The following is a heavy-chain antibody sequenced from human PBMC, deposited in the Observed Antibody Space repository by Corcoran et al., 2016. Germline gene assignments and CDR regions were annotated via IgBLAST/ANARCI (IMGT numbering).Heavy chain of an antibody. D-gene: IGHD2-21*01. CDR1: GFTFSSCG. CDR3: ARDRTYYSDY. CDR2: IWYDGSNK. V-gene: IGHV3-33*01. Sequence: QVQLVESGGGVVQPGRSLRLSCAASGFTFSSCGMHWVRQAPGKGLEWVAVIWYDGSNKYYADSVKGRFTISRDNSKNTVYLQMNSLRAEDTAVCYCARDRTYYSDYWGQGTLVTVSS. J-gene: IGHJ4*02.